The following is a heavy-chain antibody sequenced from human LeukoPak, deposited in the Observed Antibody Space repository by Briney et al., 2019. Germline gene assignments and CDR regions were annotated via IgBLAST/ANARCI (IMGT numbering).Heavy chain of an antibody. CDR3: AKDRLYCSGGSCHKPDYYYYGMDV. CDR2: ISYDGSNK. D-gene: IGHD2-15*01. CDR1: GFTFSSYG. Sequence: GGSLRLSCAASGFTFSSYGMHWVRQAPGKGLEWVAVISYDGSNKYYADSVKGRFTISRDNSKNTLYLQMNSLRAEDTAVYYCAKDRLYCSGGSCHKPDYYYYGMDVWGQGTTVTVSS. V-gene: IGHV3-30*18. J-gene: IGHJ6*02.